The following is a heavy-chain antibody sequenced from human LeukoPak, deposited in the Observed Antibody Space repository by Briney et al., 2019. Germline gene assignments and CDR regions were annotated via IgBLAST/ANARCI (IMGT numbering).Heavy chain of an antibody. V-gene: IGHV1-24*01. Sequence: ASVKVSCKVSGYTLTELSMHWVRQTPGKGLEWMGGFDPEDGETIYAQKFQGRVTMTRNTSISTAYMELSSLRSEDTAVYYCAQYSSSWGLGYWGQGTLVTVSS. CDR1: GYTLTELS. J-gene: IGHJ4*02. CDR3: AQYSSSWGLGY. D-gene: IGHD6-13*01. CDR2: FDPEDGET.